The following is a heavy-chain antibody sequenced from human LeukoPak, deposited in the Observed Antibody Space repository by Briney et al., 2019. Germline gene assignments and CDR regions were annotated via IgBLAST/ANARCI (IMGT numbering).Heavy chain of an antibody. J-gene: IGHJ4*02. D-gene: IGHD2-2*01. Sequence: PSETLSLTCAVYGGSISGDSWNWIRQPPGKGLEWIGEIDHSGNLNYNPSLKSRVTISVDTSKNQFSLKLSSVTAADTAVYYRARGITKSDPIVVVPAAIRVAQAFDYWGQGTLVTVSS. CDR1: GGSISGDS. V-gene: IGHV4-34*01. CDR2: IDHSGNL. CDR3: ARGITKSDPIVVVPAAIRVAQAFDY.